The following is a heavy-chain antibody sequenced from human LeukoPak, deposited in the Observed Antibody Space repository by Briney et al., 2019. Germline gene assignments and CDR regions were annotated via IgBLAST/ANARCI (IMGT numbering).Heavy chain of an antibody. J-gene: IGHJ4*02. CDR3: ARGYCSGGSCYPASSFDY. Sequence: SETLSLTCAVYGGSFSGYYWSWIRQPPGKGLEWIGYIYYSRTTNYNPSPKSRVTISVDTSKNQFSLKLTSVTAADTAVYYCARGYCSGGSCYPASSFDYWGQGTLVTVSS. V-gene: IGHV4-59*01. D-gene: IGHD2-15*01. CDR2: IYYSRTT. CDR1: GGSFSGYY.